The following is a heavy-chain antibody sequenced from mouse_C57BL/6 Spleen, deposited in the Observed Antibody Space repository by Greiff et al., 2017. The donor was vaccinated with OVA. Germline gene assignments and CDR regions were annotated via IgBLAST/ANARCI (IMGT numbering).Heavy chain of an antibody. D-gene: IGHD3-3*01. CDR2: IYPGDGDT. V-gene: IGHV1-82*01. CDR3: ARKGLGPYFDY. Sequence: QVQLQQSGPELVKPGASVKISCKASGYAFSSSWMNWVKQRPGKGLEWIGRIYPGDGDTNYNGKFKGKATLTADKSSSTAYMQLSSLTSEDSAVYFCARKGLGPYFDYWGQGTTLTVSS. J-gene: IGHJ2*01. CDR1: GYAFSSSW.